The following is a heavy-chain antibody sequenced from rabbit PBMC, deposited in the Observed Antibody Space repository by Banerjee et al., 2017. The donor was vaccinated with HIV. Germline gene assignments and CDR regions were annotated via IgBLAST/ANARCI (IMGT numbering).Heavy chain of an antibody. V-gene: IGHV1S45*01. D-gene: IGHD6-1*01. J-gene: IGHJ4*01. Sequence: QEQLVESGGSLVTLGGSLKLSCKASGFSFSSGYDMYWVRQAPGKGLEWITCIYISSGSTYYASWAKGRFTISKTSSTTVTLQMTSLTAADTATYFCARGTYGYAGYAPNLWGQGTLVTVS. CDR3: ARGTYGYAGYAPNL. CDR2: IYISSGST. CDR1: GFSFSSGYD.